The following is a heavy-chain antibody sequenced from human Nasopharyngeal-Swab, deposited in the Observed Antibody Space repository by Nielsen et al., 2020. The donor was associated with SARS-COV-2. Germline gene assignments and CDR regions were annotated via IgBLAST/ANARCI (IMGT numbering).Heavy chain of an antibody. Sequence: SLKISCAASGFTFDDYAMHWVRQAPGKGLEWVSGISWNSGSTGYADSVKGRFTISRDNAKNSLYLQMNSLRAEDTAVYYCARDIVVVPVTFDYWGQGTLVTVSS. D-gene: IGHD2-2*01. CDR1: GFTFDDYA. J-gene: IGHJ4*02. CDR3: ARDIVVVPVTFDY. CDR2: ISWNSGST. V-gene: IGHV3-9*01.